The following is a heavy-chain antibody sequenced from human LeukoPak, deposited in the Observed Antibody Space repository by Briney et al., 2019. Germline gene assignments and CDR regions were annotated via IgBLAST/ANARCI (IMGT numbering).Heavy chain of an antibody. Sequence: QPGGSLRLSCAASGFTFGSYEMNWVRQAPGKGLEWVSYILNSGTTTYYADSVKGRFTISRDNAKNSLYLQMNSLRAEDTGVYYCARDPPDYWGQGILVTVSS. V-gene: IGHV3-48*03. J-gene: IGHJ4*02. CDR3: ARDPPDY. CDR2: ILNSGTTT. CDR1: GFTFGSYE.